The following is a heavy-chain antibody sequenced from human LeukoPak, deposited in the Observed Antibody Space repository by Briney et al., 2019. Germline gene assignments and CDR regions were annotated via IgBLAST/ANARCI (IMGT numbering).Heavy chain of an antibody. CDR3: ARGAERCSGGSCFNWFDP. V-gene: IGHV1-2*02. J-gene: IGHJ5*02. D-gene: IGHD2-15*01. CDR2: INPNSGGT. CDR1: GYTFTGYY. Sequence: ASAKDSCKASGYTFTGYYMHWVRQAPGQGLEWMGWINPNSGGTNYAQKFQGRGTMTRDTSLSTAYMELSRLRYDDTAVYYCARGAERCSGGSCFNWFDPWGQGTLVTVSS.